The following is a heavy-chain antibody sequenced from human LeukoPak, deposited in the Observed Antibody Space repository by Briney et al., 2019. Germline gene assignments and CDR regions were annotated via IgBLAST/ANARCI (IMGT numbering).Heavy chain of an antibody. CDR1: GFNFTSYA. CDR3: AKGARSSGSSYFDY. CDR2: ISGSGGST. D-gene: IGHD3-10*01. V-gene: IGHV3-23*01. J-gene: IGHJ4*02. Sequence: GGSLRLSCAASGFNFTSYAMNWVRQAPGEGLASVSAISGSGGSTYSADSLKGRFTISRDNSKNTLYLQMNSLRVEDTAVYYCAKGARSSGSSYFDYWGQGTLVTVSS.